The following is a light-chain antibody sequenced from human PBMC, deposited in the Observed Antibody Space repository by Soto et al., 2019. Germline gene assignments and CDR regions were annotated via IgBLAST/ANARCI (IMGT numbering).Light chain of an antibody. CDR1: SSDVGGYNY. V-gene: IGLV2-11*01. CDR2: DAS. CDR3: CSYAGTPYV. Sequence: QSALAQPRSVSESPGQSVTISCTGTSSDVGGYNYVSWYQQHPGKAPKLMIYDASKRPSGVPDRFSGSKSGNTASLTISGLRAEDEADYYCCSYAGTPYVFGTGTKVTVL. J-gene: IGLJ1*01.